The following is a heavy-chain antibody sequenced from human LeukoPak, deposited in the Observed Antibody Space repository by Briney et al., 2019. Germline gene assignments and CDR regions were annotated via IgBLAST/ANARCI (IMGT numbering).Heavy chain of an antibody. J-gene: IGHJ4*02. Sequence: SETLSLTCTVSGGSISSSSYYWGWIRQPPGKGLEWIGSIYYSGSTYYNPSLKSRVTISVDTSKNQFSLKLSSVTAADTAVYYCAGELGSIAARWGQGTLVTVSS. CDR1: GGSISSSSYY. D-gene: IGHD6-6*01. CDR2: IYYSGST. V-gene: IGHV4-39*07. CDR3: AGELGSIAAR.